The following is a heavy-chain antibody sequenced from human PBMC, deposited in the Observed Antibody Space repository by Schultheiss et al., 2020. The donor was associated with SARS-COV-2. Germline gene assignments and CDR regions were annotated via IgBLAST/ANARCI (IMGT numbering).Heavy chain of an antibody. J-gene: IGHJ6*02. V-gene: IGHV3-20*04. CDR1: GFTFDDYG. Sequence: GGSLRLSCAASGFTFDDYGMSWVRQAPGKGLEWVSGINWNGGSTGYADSVKGRFTISRDNAKISLYLQMNSLRAEDTAVYYCARDNTYYGPMDVWGQGTTVTVSS. CDR3: ARDNTYYGPMDV. CDR2: INWNGGST. D-gene: IGHD3-10*01.